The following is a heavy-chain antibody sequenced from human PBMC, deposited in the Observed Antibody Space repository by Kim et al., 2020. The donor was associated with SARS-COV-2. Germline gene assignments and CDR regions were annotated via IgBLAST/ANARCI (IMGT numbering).Heavy chain of an antibody. Sequence: GGSLRLSCEVSGSTLSTYAMSWVRQAPGKGLDWVSSISGSVDSTHYADSVKGRFTTSRDHSKNTLYLQMNSLRAEDTAIYYCASRYYSDSSGYSDYWGQGTLVTVSS. CDR3: ASRYYSDSSGYSDY. CDR1: GSTLSTYA. V-gene: IGHV3-23*01. J-gene: IGHJ4*02. CDR2: ISGSVDST. D-gene: IGHD3-22*01.